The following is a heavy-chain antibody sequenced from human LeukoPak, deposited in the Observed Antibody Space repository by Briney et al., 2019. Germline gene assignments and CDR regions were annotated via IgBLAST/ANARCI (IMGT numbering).Heavy chain of an antibody. V-gene: IGHV1-69*05. CDR3: ARDAYCSGGSCYPRYFDY. Sequence: SVKVSCKASGGTFSSYAISWVRQAPGQGLEWMGRIIPIFGTANYAQEFQGRVTITTDESTSTAYMELSSLRSEDTAVYYCARDAYCSGGSCYPRYFDYWGQGTLVTVSS. J-gene: IGHJ4*02. D-gene: IGHD2-15*01. CDR1: GGTFSSYA. CDR2: IIPIFGTA.